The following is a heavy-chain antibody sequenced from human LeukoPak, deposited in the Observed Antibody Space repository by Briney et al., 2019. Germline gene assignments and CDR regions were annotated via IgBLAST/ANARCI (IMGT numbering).Heavy chain of an antibody. D-gene: IGHD3-10*01. CDR1: GGSISSYY. CDR3: ARDQYGSGT. J-gene: IGHJ5*02. CDR2: IYYSGST. Sequence: PLETLSLTCTVSGGSISSYYWSWIRQPPGKGLEWIGYIYYSGSTNYNPSLKSRVTISVDTSKNQFSLKLSSVTAADTAVYYCARDQYGSGTWGQGTLVTVSS. V-gene: IGHV4-59*01.